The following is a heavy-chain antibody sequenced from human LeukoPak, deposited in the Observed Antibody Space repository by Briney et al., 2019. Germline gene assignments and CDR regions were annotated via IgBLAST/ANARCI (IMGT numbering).Heavy chain of an antibody. V-gene: IGHV4-34*01. CDR1: GGSFSGYY. CDR2: INHSGST. Sequence: SETLSLTCAVYGGSFSGYYWSWIRQPPGKGLEWIGEINHSGSTNYNPSLKSRVTISVDTSKNQFSLKLSSVTAADTAVYYCASPRITMARSFDYWAQGTLVTVSS. D-gene: IGHD3-10*01. CDR3: ASPRITMARSFDY. J-gene: IGHJ4*02.